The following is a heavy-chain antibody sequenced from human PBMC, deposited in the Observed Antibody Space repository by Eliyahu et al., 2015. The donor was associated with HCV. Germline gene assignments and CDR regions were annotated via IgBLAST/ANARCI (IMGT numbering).Heavy chain of an antibody. CDR3: AGFVVPAARSGS. J-gene: IGHJ5*02. V-gene: IGHV3-48*02. Sequence: EVQLVESGGGLVQPGGSLRLSXAXXGXXFSSXSXNWFRQAPGKGXEWVSYISSSSSTIYYADSVKGRFTISRDNAKNSLYLQMNSLRDEDTAVYYCAGFVVPAARSGSWGQGTLVTVSS. CDR2: ISSSSSTI. D-gene: IGHD2-2*01. CDR1: GXXFSSXS.